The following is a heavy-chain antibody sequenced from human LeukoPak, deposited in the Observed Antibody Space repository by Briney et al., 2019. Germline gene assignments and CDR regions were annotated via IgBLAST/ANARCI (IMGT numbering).Heavy chain of an antibody. Sequence: ASVKVSCKASGYTFTGYYMHWVRQAPGQGLEWMGRINPNSGGTNYAQKFQGRVTMTRDTSISTAYMELSRLRSDDTAVYYCARSRSASDIVVVVAATRWFDPWGQGTLVTVSS. CDR3: ARSRSASDIVVVVAATRWFDP. CDR1: GYTFTGYY. CDR2: INPNSGGT. J-gene: IGHJ5*02. V-gene: IGHV1-2*06. D-gene: IGHD2-15*01.